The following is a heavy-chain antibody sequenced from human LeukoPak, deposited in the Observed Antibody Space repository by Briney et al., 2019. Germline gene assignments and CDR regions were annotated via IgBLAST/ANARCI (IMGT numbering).Heavy chain of an antibody. V-gene: IGHV4-34*01. CDR1: GGYFSGYY. J-gene: IGHJ5*02. D-gene: IGHD6-19*01. CDR3: ARESVAGYNWFDP. Sequence: KPSETLSLTCAVYGGYFSGYYGSWIRHPPGEGREWIGEINHSGSTNYNPSLKSRVTISVDTSKNQFSLKLSSVTAADTAVYYCARESVAGYNWFDPRGQGTLVTVSS. CDR2: INHSGST.